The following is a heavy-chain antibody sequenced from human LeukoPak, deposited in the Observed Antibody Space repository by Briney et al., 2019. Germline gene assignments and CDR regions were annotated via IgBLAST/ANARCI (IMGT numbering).Heavy chain of an antibody. V-gene: IGHV4-4*07. CDR1: LDSISSYY. D-gene: IGHD2-2*01. J-gene: IGHJ6*03. Sequence: SETLSLTCTVPLDSISSYYWSWIRQPAGKGLEWIGHIYTSGSTNYNPSLTSRVTISVDKSKNQFSLKLSSVTAADTAVYYCARAKTSYCSSTSCYAVGDYYYYYYMDLWGKGTTVTGSS. CDR2: IYTSGST. CDR3: ARAKTSYCSSTSCYAVGDYYYYYYMDL.